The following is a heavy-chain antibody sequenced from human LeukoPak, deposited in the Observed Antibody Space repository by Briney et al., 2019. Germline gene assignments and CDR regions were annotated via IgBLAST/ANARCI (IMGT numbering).Heavy chain of an antibody. D-gene: IGHD4-17*01. J-gene: IGHJ4*02. CDR3: ARTKDYGDSPFDY. V-gene: IGHV4-4*02. Sequence: SRVTISVDKSKNQFSLKLSSVTAADTAVYYCARTKDYGDSPFDYWGQGTLVTVSS.